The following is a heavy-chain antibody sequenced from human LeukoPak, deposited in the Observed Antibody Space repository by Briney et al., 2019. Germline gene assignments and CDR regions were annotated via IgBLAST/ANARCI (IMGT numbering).Heavy chain of an antibody. CDR3: AKVGSSSGYDFRFDC. CDR2: ISGSGGSS. J-gene: IGHJ4*02. D-gene: IGHD5-12*01. CDR1: GFTFSRYA. V-gene: IGHV3-23*01. Sequence: GGSLRLSCPASGFTFSRYAMSWVRQAPGKRLEGVAAISGSGGSSYYADSVKGRFTISRDNSKNTLYLHMNSLRAEDTAVYYCAKVGSSSGYDFRFDCWGQGTLVTVSS.